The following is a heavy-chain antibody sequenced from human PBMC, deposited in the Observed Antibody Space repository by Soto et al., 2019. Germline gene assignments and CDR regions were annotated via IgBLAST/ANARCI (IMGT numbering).Heavy chain of an antibody. D-gene: IGHD3-3*01. CDR1: GFTVSSNY. V-gene: IGHV3-53*01. CDR2: IYSGGST. J-gene: IGHJ6*01. CDR3: ASTYYDFWEAGYYYYGMDG. Sequence: GGSLRLSCAASGFTVSSNYMSWVRQAPGKGLEWVSVIYSGGSTYYADSVKGRFTISRDNSKNTLYLQMNSLRAEDTAVYYCASTYYDFWEAGYYYYGMDGWGQGTTVNVSS.